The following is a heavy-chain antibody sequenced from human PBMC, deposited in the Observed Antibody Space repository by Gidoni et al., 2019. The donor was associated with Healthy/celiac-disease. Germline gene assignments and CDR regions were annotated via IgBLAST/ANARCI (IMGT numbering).Heavy chain of an antibody. CDR2: INHSGST. J-gene: IGHJ5*02. Sequence: QVQLQQWGAGLLKPSETLSLTCAVYGGSFSGYYWSWIRQPPGKGLEWIGEINHSGSTNYNPSLKSRVTISVDTSKNQFSLKLSSVTAADTAVYYCARGYRVATTNWFDPWGQGTLVTVSS. V-gene: IGHV4-34*01. CDR3: ARGYRVATTNWFDP. CDR1: GGSFSGYY. D-gene: IGHD5-12*01.